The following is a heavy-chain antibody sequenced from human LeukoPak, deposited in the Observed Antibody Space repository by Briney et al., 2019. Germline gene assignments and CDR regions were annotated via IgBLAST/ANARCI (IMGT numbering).Heavy chain of an antibody. J-gene: IGHJ3*02. D-gene: IGHD3-22*01. Sequence: SQTLSLTCTVSAGSINSGDYYWSWIRQPAGKGLEWIVRIYSPGTNYNYNPSLKSPVPISIDTSKNQFSLKLTSVTAADTAVYYCARGIGTSYDSSRDAFDIWGQGTMVTVSS. CDR3: ARGIGTSYDSSRDAFDI. V-gene: IGHV4-61*02. CDR2: IYSPGT. CDR1: AGSINSGDYY.